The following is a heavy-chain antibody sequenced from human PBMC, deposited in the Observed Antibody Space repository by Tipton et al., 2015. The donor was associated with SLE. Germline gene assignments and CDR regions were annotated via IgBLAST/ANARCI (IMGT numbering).Heavy chain of an antibody. V-gene: IGHV4-39*07. J-gene: IGHJ4*02. CDR1: GGSISSRSYH. D-gene: IGHD1-26*01. CDR2: IYFSGRT. CDR3: ARDGGGYRGGLFDY. Sequence: TLSLTCTVSGGSISSRSYHWGWIRQPPGKGLEWLGRIYFSGRTYYNSSLKSRVTLSLDTSNSHFSLKLRSVTAADTAIYYCARDGGGYRGGLFDYWGQGALVAVSS.